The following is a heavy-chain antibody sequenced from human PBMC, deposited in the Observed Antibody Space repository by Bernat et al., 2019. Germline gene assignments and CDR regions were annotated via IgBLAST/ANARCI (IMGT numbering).Heavy chain of an antibody. CDR3: ARRGYCTGGACSNFDY. CDR1: AYTFTNYA. V-gene: IGHV7-4-1*02. J-gene: IGHJ4*02. CDR2: INTNTENP. Sequence: QVQLVQSGSELKKPGASVKVSCKASAYTFTNYAINWVRQAPGQGLEWMGWINTNTENPTHAQGFTGRFIFSLDTSVSTAYLQISSLKAEDTAVYYCARRGYCTGGACSNFDYWGQGTLVTVSS. D-gene: IGHD2-8*02.